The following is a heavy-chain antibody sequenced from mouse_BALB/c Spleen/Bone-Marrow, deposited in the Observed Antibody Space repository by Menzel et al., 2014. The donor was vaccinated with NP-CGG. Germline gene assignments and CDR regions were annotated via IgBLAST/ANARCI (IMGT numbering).Heavy chain of an antibody. D-gene: IGHD2-1*01. CDR3: AREDGNYGYWYFDV. J-gene: IGHJ1*01. CDR2: FNPYNDGT. CDR1: GYTFTSYV. Sequence: VQLKKEKHEMVKPGASVKMSCKASGYTFTSYVMNWVKQKPGQGLEWIGFFNPYNDGTKFNEKFKGKATLTSDKSSSTAYMELSSLTSEDSAVYYCAREDGNYGYWYFDVWGAGTTVTVSS. V-gene: IGHV1-14*01.